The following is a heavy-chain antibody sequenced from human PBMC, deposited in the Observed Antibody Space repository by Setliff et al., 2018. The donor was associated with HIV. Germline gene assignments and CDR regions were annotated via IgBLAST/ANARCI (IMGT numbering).Heavy chain of an antibody. CDR1: GYTFTSYA. CDR2: IIPIFDTA. CDR3: ARDPYGYCTTTTCYVPGY. Sequence: SVKVSCKASGYTFTSYAMNWVRQAPGQGLEWMGGIIPIFDTANYAQKFQGRVTITADESTSTAYMELSSLRSEDTAIYYCARDPYGYCTTTTCYVPGYWGQGTLVTVSS. D-gene: IGHD2-2*03. J-gene: IGHJ4*02. V-gene: IGHV1-69*13.